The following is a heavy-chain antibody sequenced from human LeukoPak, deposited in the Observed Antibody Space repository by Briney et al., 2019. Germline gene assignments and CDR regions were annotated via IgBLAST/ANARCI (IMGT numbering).Heavy chain of an antibody. D-gene: IGHD3-10*01. CDR1: GFTVSSNS. J-gene: IGHJ6*03. CDR3: AKDGVWIGEKKANMDV. CDR2: IYSDNT. V-gene: IGHV3-53*01. Sequence: GGSLRLSCTVSGFTVSSNSMSWVRQAPGKGLEWVSFIYSDNTHYSDSVKGRFTISRDNSKNTLYLQMNSLRAEDTAVYYCAKDGVWIGEKKANMDVWGKGTTVSV.